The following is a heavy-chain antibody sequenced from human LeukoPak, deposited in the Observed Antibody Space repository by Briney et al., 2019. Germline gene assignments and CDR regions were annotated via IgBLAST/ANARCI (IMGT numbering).Heavy chain of an antibody. J-gene: IGHJ5*02. CDR1: GFTFSSYG. CDR3: ARQDHSIIWYHWFDP. Sequence: GGSLRLSCAASGFTFSSYGMHWVRQAPGKGLEWVAVIWDDGSNKYYVDSVKGRFTVSRDNSKNTLYLQMNSLRAEDTAVYYCARQDHSIIWYHWFDPWGQGTLVTVSS. V-gene: IGHV3-33*01. D-gene: IGHD6-13*01. CDR2: IWDDGSNK.